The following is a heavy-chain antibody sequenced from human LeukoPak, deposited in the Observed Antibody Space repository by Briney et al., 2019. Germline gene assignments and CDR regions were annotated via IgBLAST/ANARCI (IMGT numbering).Heavy chain of an antibody. V-gene: IGHV3-64*02. Sequence: GSLRLSCAASGFTFSSYAMHWVRQAPGKGLEYVSTISSNGGSTYYADSVKGRFIISRDNSKNTLYLQMGSLRAEDMAVFYCARENTFFDLWGQGALVTVSS. CDR3: ARENTFFDL. CDR2: ISSNGGST. CDR1: GFTFSSYA. J-gene: IGHJ4*02.